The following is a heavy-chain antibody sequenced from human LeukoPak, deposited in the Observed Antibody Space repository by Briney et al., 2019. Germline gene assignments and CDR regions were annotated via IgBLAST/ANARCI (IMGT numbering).Heavy chain of an antibody. CDR1: GYTFTSYG. CDR3: ARAGIQLWLVGGDY. J-gene: IGHJ4*02. V-gene: IGHV1-18*01. Sequence: ASVKVSCKASGYTFTSYGISWVRQAPGQELAWMGWISAYNGNTNYAQKLQGRVTMTTDTSTSTAYMELRSLRSDDTAVYYCARAGIQLWLVGGDYWGQGTLVTVSS. D-gene: IGHD5-18*01. CDR2: ISAYNGNT.